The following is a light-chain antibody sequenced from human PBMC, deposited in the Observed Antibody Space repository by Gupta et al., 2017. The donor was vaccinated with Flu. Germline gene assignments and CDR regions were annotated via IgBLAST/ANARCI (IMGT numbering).Light chain of an antibody. CDR3: QQYNDWPLYT. CDR1: QSVSSK. Sequence: PPLSVSPGERATLSCRASQSVSSKLAWYQQKPGQAPRLLIYGASTRATGIPARFSGSGSGTEFTLTISSLQSEDFAVYYCQQYNDWPLYTFGQGTKLEIK. J-gene: IGKJ2*01. CDR2: GAS. V-gene: IGKV3-15*01.